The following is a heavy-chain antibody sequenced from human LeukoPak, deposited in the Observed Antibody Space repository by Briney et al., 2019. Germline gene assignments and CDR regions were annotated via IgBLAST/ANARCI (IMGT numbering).Heavy chain of an antibody. CDR1: GYTFTSYG. CDR2: ISVYNGNT. V-gene: IGHV1-18*01. Sequence: ASVKVSCKASGYTFTSYGISWVRQAPGQGLEWMGWISVYNGNTNYAQKLQGRVTMTTDTSTSTAYMELRSLRSDDTAVYYCARVAEGPAIAAAGDYYFDYWGQGTLVTVSS. J-gene: IGHJ4*02. CDR3: ARVAEGPAIAAAGDYYFDY. D-gene: IGHD6-13*01.